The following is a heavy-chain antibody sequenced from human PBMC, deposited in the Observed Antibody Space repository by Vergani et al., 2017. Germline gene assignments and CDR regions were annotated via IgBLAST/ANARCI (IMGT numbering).Heavy chain of an antibody. D-gene: IGHD3-3*01. CDR1: GFTFDDYA. CDR2: ISWNSGSI. CDR3: AKDFDDSGVFDY. Sequence: EVHLLESGGGLVQPGGSLRLSCAASGFTFDDYAMHWVRQAPGKGLEWVSGISWNSGSIGYADSVKGRFTISRDNAKNSLYLQMNSLRAEDTALYYCAKDFDDSGVFDYWGQGTLVTVSS. J-gene: IGHJ4*02. V-gene: IGHV3-9*01.